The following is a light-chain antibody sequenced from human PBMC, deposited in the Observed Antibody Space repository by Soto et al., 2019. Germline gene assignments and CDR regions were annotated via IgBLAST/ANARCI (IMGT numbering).Light chain of an antibody. V-gene: IGKV3-15*01. Sequence: EIVMTQSPATLSVSPGERATLSCRASQSLSSNLAWYQQKPGQAPRLLIYDASKRATGIPARFSGSGSGTEFTLTISSLQSEDFAVYYCQQYNNWPRTFGQGTKVDI. J-gene: IGKJ1*01. CDR1: QSLSSN. CDR3: QQYNNWPRT. CDR2: DAS.